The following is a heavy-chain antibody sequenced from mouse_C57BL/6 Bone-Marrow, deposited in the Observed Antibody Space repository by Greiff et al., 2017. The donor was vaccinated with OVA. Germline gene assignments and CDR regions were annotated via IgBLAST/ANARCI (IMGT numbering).Heavy chain of an antibody. CDR1: GYTFTDYY. J-gene: IGHJ2*01. CDR3: AREDEY. CDR2: INPNNGGT. V-gene: IGHV1-26*01. Sequence: EVQLQQSGPELVEPGASVKISCKASGYTFTDYYMNWVKQSHGKSLEWIGDINPNNGGTSYNQKFKGKATLTVDKSSSTAYMELRSLTSEDSAVYYCAREDEYWGQGTTLTVSS.